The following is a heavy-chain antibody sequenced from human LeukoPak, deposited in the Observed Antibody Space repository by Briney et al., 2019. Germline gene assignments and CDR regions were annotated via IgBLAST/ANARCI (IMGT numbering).Heavy chain of an antibody. D-gene: IGHD1-26*01. CDR1: GFTFSSYS. V-gene: IGHV3-21*01. CDR3: ARVQWELLHNAFDI. Sequence: GGSLRLSCAASGFTFSSYSMNWVRQAPGKGLEWVSSISSSSSYIYYADSVKGRFTISRDNAKNSLYLQMNSLRAEDTAVYYCARVQWELLHNAFDIWGQGTMVTVSS. J-gene: IGHJ3*02. CDR2: ISSSSSYI.